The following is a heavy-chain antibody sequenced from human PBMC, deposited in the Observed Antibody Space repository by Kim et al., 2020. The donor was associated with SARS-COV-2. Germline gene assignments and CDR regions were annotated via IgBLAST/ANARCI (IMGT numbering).Heavy chain of an antibody. CDR2: IYTSGST. Sequence: SETLSLTCTVSGGSISSYYWSWIRQPAGKGLEWIGRIYTSGSTNYNPSLKSRVTMSVDTSKNQFSLKLSSVTAADTAVYYCARDLQKGRIAAQPGEFDYWGQGTLVTVSS. V-gene: IGHV4-4*07. CDR1: GGSISSYY. CDR3: ARDLQKGRIAAQPGEFDY. D-gene: IGHD6-13*01. J-gene: IGHJ4*02.